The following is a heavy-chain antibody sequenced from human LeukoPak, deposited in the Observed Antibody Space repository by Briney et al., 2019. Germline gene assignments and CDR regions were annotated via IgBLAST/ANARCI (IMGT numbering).Heavy chain of an antibody. D-gene: IGHD3-10*01. V-gene: IGHV4-39*01. J-gene: IGHJ5*02. Sequence: SETLSLTCTVSGGSISSSSYYWGWIRQPPGKGLEWIGSIYYSGSTYYNPSLKSRVTISVDTSKNQFSLKLSSVTAADTAVYYCASQGSIIRGNWFDPWGQGTRVTVSS. CDR1: GGSISSSSYY. CDR3: ASQGSIIRGNWFDP. CDR2: IYYSGST.